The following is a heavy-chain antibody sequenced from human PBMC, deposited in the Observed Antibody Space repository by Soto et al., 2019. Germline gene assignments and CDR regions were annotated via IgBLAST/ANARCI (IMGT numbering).Heavy chain of an antibody. Sequence: QVQLQESGPRLVKPSETLSLTCTVSGGSISNSYWTWIRQPAGKGLEWIGRFYSSGSTNSNPSRQSRVTMSVDTSKNQFSLKLTSVTAADTAVYYCARDRSGYYHFDNWGQGTLVTVSS. CDR3: ARDRSGYYHFDN. J-gene: IGHJ4*02. D-gene: IGHD3-3*01. V-gene: IGHV4-4*07. CDR2: FYSSGST. CDR1: GGSISNSY.